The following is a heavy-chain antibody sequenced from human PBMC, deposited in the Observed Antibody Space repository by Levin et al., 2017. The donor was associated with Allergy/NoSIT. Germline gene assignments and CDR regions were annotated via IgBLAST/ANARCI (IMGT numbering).Heavy chain of an antibody. Sequence: SLKISCAASGFTFDDYAMHWVRQAPGKGLEWVSGISWNSGSIGYADSVKGRFTISRDNAKNSLYLQMNSLRAEDTALYYCAKDGGGYGDQVDVGYYYYGMDVWGQGTTVTVSS. CDR3: AKDGGGYGDQVDVGYYYYGMDV. V-gene: IGHV3-9*01. D-gene: IGHD4-17*01. J-gene: IGHJ6*02. CDR2: ISWNSGSI. CDR1: GFTFDDYA.